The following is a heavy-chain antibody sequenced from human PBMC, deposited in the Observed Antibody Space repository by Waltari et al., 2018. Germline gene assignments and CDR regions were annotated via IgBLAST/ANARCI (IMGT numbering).Heavy chain of an antibody. CDR2: IYLIGST. CDR1: GYSISSGYY. V-gene: IGHV4-38-2*01. D-gene: IGHD3-16*01. CDR3: AAAVGRIMSTFGGPFGY. J-gene: IGHJ4*02. Sequence: QVQLQESGPGLVKPSETLSLTCAVSGYSISSGYYWGWIRQPPGKGLEWIGSIYLIGSTYYYPSLKGRVTISVDTSKNQFSLQLSSVTAADTAVYDWAAAVGRIMSTFGGPFGYWGQGTLVTVSS.